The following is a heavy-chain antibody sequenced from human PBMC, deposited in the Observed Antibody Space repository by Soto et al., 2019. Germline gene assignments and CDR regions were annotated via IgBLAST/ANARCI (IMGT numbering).Heavy chain of an antibody. V-gene: IGHV1-24*01. D-gene: IGHD6-13*01. CDR3: ATGGYPFSYMDV. Sequence: ASVKVSCKVSGYTLTELSMHWVRRAPGKGLEWMGGFDPEDGETIYAQKFQGRVTMTEDTSTDTAYMELSSLRSEDTAVYYCATGGYPFSYMDVWGKGTTVTVSS. J-gene: IGHJ6*03. CDR2: FDPEDGET. CDR1: GYTLTELS.